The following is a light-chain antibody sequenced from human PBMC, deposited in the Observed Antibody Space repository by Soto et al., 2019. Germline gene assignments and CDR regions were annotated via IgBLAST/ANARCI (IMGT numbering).Light chain of an antibody. Sequence: EIVMTQSPATLSVSPGERATLSCRASQSVSSNLAWYQQKPGQAPRLLIYGASTRATGIPARFSGSGSGTEFTFTIHSPQAEDFGVYYCQHWTTFGQGTKLEIK. CDR2: GAS. CDR1: QSVSSN. V-gene: IGKV3-15*01. CDR3: QHWTT. J-gene: IGKJ2*01.